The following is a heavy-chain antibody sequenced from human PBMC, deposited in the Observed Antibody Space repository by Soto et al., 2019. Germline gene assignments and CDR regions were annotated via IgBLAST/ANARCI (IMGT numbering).Heavy chain of an antibody. J-gene: IGHJ4*02. CDR3: ARAYCSGGSCSSFDY. Sequence: PSETLSLTCTVSGGSISSSSYYWGWIRQPPGKGLEWIGSIYYSGSTYYNPSLKSRVTISVDTSKNQFSLKLSSVTAADTAVYYCARAYCSGGSCSSFDYWGQGTLVTVYS. D-gene: IGHD2-15*01. CDR2: IYYSGST. CDR1: GGSISSSSYY. V-gene: IGHV4-39*01.